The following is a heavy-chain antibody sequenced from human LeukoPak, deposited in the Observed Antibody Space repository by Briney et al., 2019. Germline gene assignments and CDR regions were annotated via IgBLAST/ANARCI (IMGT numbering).Heavy chain of an antibody. CDR2: ISTSSTYI. D-gene: IGHD3-10*01. J-gene: IGHJ4*02. CDR1: GFTFSHYS. CDR3: ASRRGVINPFDN. Sequence: GGSLRLSCATSGFTFSHYSMNWVRQVPGRGLEWVSSISTSSTYIYYADSVQGRFTISRDNAKNSPYLQMNSLRAEDTAVYYCASRRGVINPFDNWGQGTLVTVSS. V-gene: IGHV3-21*01.